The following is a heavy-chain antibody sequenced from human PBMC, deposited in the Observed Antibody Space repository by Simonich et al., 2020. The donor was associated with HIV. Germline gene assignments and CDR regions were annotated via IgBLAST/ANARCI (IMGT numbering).Heavy chain of an antibody. Sequence: QVQLVQSGAEVKKPGSSVKVSCKASGGTFNNYTINWVRQAPGQGLEWMGGVIPVLGVANYAQRFQGIVTITAHKSTSTGYMELSNLSSEDTAVYYCASLPSVDRVMVGAAYYFDYWGQGTPVTVSS. D-gene: IGHD3-10*01. CDR3: ASLPSVDRVMVGAAYYFDY. CDR1: GGTFNNYT. CDR2: VIPVLGVA. J-gene: IGHJ4*02. V-gene: IGHV1-69*10.